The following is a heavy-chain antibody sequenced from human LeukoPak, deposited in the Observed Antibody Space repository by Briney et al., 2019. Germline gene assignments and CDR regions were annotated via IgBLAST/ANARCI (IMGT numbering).Heavy chain of an antibody. CDR3: AREVGYSSSYYGRFDP. D-gene: IGHD2-2*01. CDR1: GYTFTGYY. Sequence: ASVKVSCKASGYTFTGYYMHWVRQAPGQGLEWMGRVNPNNGVPNYEQKFQGRVTMTRDTAISTAYMELSSLRSDDTALYFCAREVGYSSSYYGRFDPWGQGTLVIVSS. CDR2: VNPNNGVP. J-gene: IGHJ5*02. V-gene: IGHV1-2*06.